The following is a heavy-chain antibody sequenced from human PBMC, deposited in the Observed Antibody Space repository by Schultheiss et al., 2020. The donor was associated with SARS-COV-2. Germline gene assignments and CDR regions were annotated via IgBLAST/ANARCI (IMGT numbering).Heavy chain of an antibody. Sequence: GESLKISCAASGFTFSSYAMSWVRQAPGKGLEWVSVIYSGGSTYYADSVKGRFTISRHNSKNTLYLQMNSLRAEDTAVYYCARDTGGASGYWGQGTLVTVSS. D-gene: IGHD3-16*01. V-gene: IGHV3-53*04. CDR3: ARDTGGASGY. J-gene: IGHJ4*02. CDR2: IYSGGST. CDR1: GFTFSSYA.